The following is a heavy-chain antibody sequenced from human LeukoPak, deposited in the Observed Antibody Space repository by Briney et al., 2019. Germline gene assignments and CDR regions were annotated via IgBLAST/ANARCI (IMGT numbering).Heavy chain of an antibody. Sequence: PGGSLRLSCAASGFTFSSYWMSWVRQAPGKGLEYVSAISSNGGSTYYADSVKGRFTISRDNSKNTLYLQMSSLRAEDTAVYYCVKEYSSGWPRKYFDYWGQGTLVTVSS. CDR1: GFTFSSYW. CDR3: VKEYSSGWPRKYFDY. V-gene: IGHV3-64D*09. D-gene: IGHD6-19*01. CDR2: ISSNGGST. J-gene: IGHJ4*02.